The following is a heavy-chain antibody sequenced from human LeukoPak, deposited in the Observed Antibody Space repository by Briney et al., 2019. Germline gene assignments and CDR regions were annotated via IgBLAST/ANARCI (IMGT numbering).Heavy chain of an antibody. Sequence: ASVKVSCKASGYTFTSYYMHWVRQAPGQGLEWMGIINPSGGSTSYAQKFQGRVTMTRDTSTSTVYMELSSLRSEDTAVYYCASPYAYYYDSSGYKGWYYFDYWGQGTLVTVSS. J-gene: IGHJ4*02. CDR3: ASPYAYYYDSSGYKGWYYFDY. CDR2: INPSGGST. D-gene: IGHD3-22*01. V-gene: IGHV1-46*01. CDR1: GYTFTSYY.